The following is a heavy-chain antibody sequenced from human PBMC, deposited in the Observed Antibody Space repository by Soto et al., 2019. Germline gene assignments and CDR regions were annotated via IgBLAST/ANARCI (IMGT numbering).Heavy chain of an antibody. Sequence: QPGGSLRLSCAASGFTFSSYGMHWVRQAPGKGLEWVAVIWYDGSNKYYADSVKGRFTISRDNSKNTLYLQMNSLRAEDTAVYYCARDNGWRFPGALDYWGQGTLVTVSS. V-gene: IGHV3-33*01. CDR3: ARDNGWRFPGALDY. J-gene: IGHJ4*02. CDR2: IWYDGSNK. D-gene: IGHD2-8*01. CDR1: GFTFSSYG.